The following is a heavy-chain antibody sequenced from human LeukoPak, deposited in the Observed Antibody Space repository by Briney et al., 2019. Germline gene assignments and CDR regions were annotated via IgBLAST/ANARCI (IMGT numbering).Heavy chain of an antibody. CDR3: ARGSTYYDSSGQVPFDY. V-gene: IGHV3-48*01. Sequence: GGSLRLSCAASGFTFSNACMNWVRQAPGKGLEWVSYISSSSSTIYYADSVKGRFTISRDNAKNSLYLQMNSLRAEDTAVYYCARGSTYYDSSGQVPFDYWGQGTLVTVSS. CDR2: ISSSSSTI. CDR1: GFTFSNAC. J-gene: IGHJ4*02. D-gene: IGHD3-22*01.